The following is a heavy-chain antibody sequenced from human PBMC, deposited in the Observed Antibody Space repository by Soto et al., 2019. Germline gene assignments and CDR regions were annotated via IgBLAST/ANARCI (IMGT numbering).Heavy chain of an antibody. CDR2: INSDGSST. V-gene: IGHV3-74*01. Sequence: GGSLRLSCAASGFTFSSYWMHWVRQAPGKGLEWVSRINSDGSSTSYADSVKGRFTISRDNAKNTLYLQMNSLRAEDTAVYYCAQGIAAVGFDYWGQGTLVTVSS. J-gene: IGHJ4*02. D-gene: IGHD6-13*01. CDR3: AQGIAAVGFDY. CDR1: GFTFSSYW.